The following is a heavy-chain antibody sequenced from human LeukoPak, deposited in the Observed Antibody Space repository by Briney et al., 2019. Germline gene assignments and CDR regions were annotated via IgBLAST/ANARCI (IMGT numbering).Heavy chain of an antibody. D-gene: IGHD4-23*01. J-gene: IGHJ4*02. CDR2: ISSSGSTI. V-gene: IGHV3-48*03. CDR1: GFIFDNYE. CDR3: ARGTTVITPFDY. Sequence: GGSLRLSCAVSGFIFDNYEMNWVRQAPGKGLEWVSYISSSGSTIYYADSVKGRFTISRDNAKNSLYLQMNSLRAEDTAVYYRARGTTVITPFDYWGQGTLVTVSS.